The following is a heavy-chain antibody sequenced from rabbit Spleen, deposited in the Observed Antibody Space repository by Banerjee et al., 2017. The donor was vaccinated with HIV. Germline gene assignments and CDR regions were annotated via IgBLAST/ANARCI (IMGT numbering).Heavy chain of an antibody. D-gene: IGHD8-1*01. CDR1: GLSFSGNYY. V-gene: IGHV1S45*01. CDR3: ARDSASSFSSYGMDL. J-gene: IGHJ6*01. CDR2: IDSGSIGFT. Sequence: QEQLEESGGGLVQPGGSLTLSCKASGLSFSGNYYMCWVRQAPGKGPEWIACIDSGSIGFTYFANWAKGRFTISKTSSTTVTLQMTSLTAADTATYFCARDSASSFSSYGMDLLGPGTLVTVS.